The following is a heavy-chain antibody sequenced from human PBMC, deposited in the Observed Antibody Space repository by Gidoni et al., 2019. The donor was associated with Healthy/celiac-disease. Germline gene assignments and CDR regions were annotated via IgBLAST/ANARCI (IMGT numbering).Heavy chain of an antibody. V-gene: IGHV3-15*01. CDR2: IKSKTDGGTT. Sequence: EVQLVESGGGLVKPGGSLRLSCAASGFTFSNAWMSWVRQAPGKGLEWVGRIKSKTDGGTTDYAAPVKGRFTISRDDSKNTLYLQMNSLKTEDTAVYYCTTDFGGVFVGIAAAGTGDWGQGTLVTVSS. CDR1: GFTFSNAW. D-gene: IGHD6-13*01. CDR3: TTDFGGVFVGIAAAGTGD. J-gene: IGHJ4*02.